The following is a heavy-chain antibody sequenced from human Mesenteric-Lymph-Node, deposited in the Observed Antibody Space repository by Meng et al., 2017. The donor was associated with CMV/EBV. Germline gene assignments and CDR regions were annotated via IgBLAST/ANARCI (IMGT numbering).Heavy chain of an antibody. CDR3: ARVVPGSGMDV. J-gene: IGHJ6*02. Sequence: GESLKISCAASGFTFSSYWMSWVRQAPGKGLEWVANIKQDGSEKYYVDSVKGRFTISRDNSKNTLYLQMNSLRAEDTAVYYCARVVPGSGMDVWGQGTTVTVSS. V-gene: IGHV3-7*01. CDR2: IKQDGSEK. CDR1: GFTFSSYW.